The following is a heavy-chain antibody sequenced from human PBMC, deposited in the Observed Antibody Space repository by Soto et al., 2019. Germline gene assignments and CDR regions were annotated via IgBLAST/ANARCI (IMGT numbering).Heavy chain of an antibody. CDR2: VSWYGGST. Sequence: PGGSLRLSCAASGFTFDDYAMHWVRQAPGKGLGWGSLVSWYGGSTYYADSLKGRFTISRDNSKSSRYLQMNSLRAEAAAVYYFATDIRSGWQDYSYYGTDVWGQGTQVTVSS. V-gene: IGHV3-43D*04. CDR1: GFTFDDYA. J-gene: IGHJ6*02. CDR3: ATDIRSGWQDYSYYGTDV. D-gene: IGHD6-19*01.